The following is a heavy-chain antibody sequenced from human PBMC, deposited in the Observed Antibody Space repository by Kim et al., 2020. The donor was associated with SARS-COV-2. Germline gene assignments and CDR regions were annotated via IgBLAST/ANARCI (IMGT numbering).Heavy chain of an antibody. J-gene: IGHJ3*02. CDR3: ARDSPEGGAFDI. Sequence: SETLSLTCTVSGGSVSSGSYYWSWIRQPPGKGLEWIGYIYYSGSTNYNPSLKSRVTISVDTSKNQFSLKLSSVTAADTAVYYCARDSPEGGAFDIWGQGTMVAVSS. CDR2: IYYSGST. V-gene: IGHV4-61*01. CDR1: GGSVSSGSYY.